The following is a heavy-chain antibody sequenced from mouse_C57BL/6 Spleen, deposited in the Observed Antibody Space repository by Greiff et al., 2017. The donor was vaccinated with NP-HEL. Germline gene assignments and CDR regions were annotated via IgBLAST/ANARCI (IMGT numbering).Heavy chain of an antibody. CDR1: GYTFTSYW. J-gene: IGHJ3*01. D-gene: IGHD2-1*01. CDR2: IHPNSGST. V-gene: IGHV1-64*01. CDR3: ARPGVYYGNYEFAY. Sequence: QVQLQQPGAELVMPGASVKLSCKAAGYTFTSYWMHWVKQRPGQGLEWIGMIHPNSGSTNYNEKFKSKATLTVDKSSSTAYMQLSSLTSEDSAVYYCARPGVYYGNYEFAYWGQGTLVTVSA.